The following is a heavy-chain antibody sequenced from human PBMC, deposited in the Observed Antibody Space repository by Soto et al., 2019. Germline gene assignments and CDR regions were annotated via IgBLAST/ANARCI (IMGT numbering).Heavy chain of an antibody. V-gene: IGHV1-69*02. CDR2: IIPALGIE. CDR3: AAVVGTSAFVGYLEY. CDR1: GGTFTSFT. Sequence: QVLLVQSGTEVKKPGSSVKVSCKASGGTFTSFTLNWVRQAPGQGPEWLGRIIPALGIEDYAPQFQGKVTLSADTSTSTAHMQMSSLRSDDTAVYYCAAVVGTSAFVGYLEYWGQGTLVTVSS. D-gene: IGHD6-19*01. J-gene: IGHJ4*02.